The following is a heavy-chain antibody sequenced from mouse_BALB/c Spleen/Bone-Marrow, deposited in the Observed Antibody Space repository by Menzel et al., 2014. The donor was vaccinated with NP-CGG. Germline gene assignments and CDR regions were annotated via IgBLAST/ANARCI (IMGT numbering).Heavy chain of an antibody. Sequence: EVQLQQSGAELVKPGASVKLSCTASGFNIKDTYMHWVRQRPEQGLEWIGRIDPANGNTKYDPKFQGKATITADTSSNTAYLQLSSLTSEDTAVYYCARDSPYAMDYWGQGTSVTVSS. V-gene: IGHV14-3*02. CDR2: IDPANGNT. J-gene: IGHJ4*01. CDR1: GFNIKDTY. CDR3: ARDSPYAMDY.